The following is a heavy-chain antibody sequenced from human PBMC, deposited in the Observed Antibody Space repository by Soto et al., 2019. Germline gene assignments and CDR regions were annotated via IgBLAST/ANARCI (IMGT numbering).Heavy chain of an antibody. CDR1: GYTFTSYG. CDR2: ISAYNGNT. Sequence: ASVKVSCKASGYTFTSYGISWVRQAPGQGLEWMGWISAYNGNTNYAQKLQGRVTMTTDTSTSTAYMELRSLRSDDTAVYYCARDYSDYDSSGYSTEAFDIWGQGTMVTV. CDR3: ARDYSDYDSSGYSTEAFDI. J-gene: IGHJ3*02. V-gene: IGHV1-18*01. D-gene: IGHD3-22*01.